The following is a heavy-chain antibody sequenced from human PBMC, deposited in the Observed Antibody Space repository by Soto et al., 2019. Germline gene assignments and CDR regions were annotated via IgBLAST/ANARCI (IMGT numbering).Heavy chain of an antibody. V-gene: IGHV3-49*03. CDR2: IRNKAYRGTT. Sequence: GGSLRLSCLGSGFNFDGYAVSWFRQAPGKGLEWVGLIRNKAYRGTTEYAASVKGRFTISRDESKSSAYLEMNDLEIEDTAVYYCARRMTRAVRPPDFWGQGTLVTVSS. CDR3: ARRMTRAVRPPDF. J-gene: IGHJ4*02. CDR1: GFNFDGYA. D-gene: IGHD6-6*01.